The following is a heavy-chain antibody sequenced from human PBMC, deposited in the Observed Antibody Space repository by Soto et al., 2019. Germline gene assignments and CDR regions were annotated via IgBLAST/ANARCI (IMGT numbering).Heavy chain of an antibody. CDR1: GFTFSNAW. CDR3: YTEHTLFMAH. J-gene: IGHJ4*02. CDR2: ITSKSAGETT. Sequence: EAQLVESGGGLVTPGESLRLSCVASGFTFSNAWMSWVRQAPGKGLEWIGRITSKSAGETTAYAAPVTGRFTVSRDDLKTTLYLQVNSLKTEDTGIYYCYTEHTLFMAHWGQGTLVTVSS. V-gene: IGHV3-15*01.